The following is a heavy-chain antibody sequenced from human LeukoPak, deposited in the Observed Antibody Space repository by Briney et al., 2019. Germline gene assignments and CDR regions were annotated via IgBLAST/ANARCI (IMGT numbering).Heavy chain of an antibody. CDR1: GDSVSSINGA. Sequence: SQTLSLTCDISGDSVSSINGAWNWIRQSPSRGLEWLGRTYYRSKWYNEYAESMKGRMTFTPDTSNNRFSLQLNSVTPDDTAVYYCARDLANTGWYTFDYWGQGTLVTVSS. D-gene: IGHD6-19*01. CDR3: ARDLANTGWYTFDY. V-gene: IGHV6-1*01. CDR2: TYYRSKWYN. J-gene: IGHJ4*02.